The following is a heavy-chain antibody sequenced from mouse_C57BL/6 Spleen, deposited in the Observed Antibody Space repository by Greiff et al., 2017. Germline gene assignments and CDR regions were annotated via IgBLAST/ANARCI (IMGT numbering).Heavy chain of an antibody. CDR3: ARRYYGSSYGYYYAMDY. CDR2: INPGSGGT. CDR1: GYAFTNYL. V-gene: IGHV1-54*01. J-gene: IGHJ4*01. Sequence: VQLQQSGAELVRPGTSVKVSCKASGYAFTNYLIEWVKQRPGQGLEWIGVINPGSGGTNYNEKFKGKATLTAEKSSSPADMQLSSLTSEDSAVYFCARRYYGSSYGYYYAMDYWGQGTSVTVSS. D-gene: IGHD1-1*01.